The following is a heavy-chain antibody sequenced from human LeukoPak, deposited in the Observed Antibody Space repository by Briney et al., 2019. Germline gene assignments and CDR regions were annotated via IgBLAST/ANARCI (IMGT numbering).Heavy chain of an antibody. CDR3: ARVARTIVAGPSDY. Sequence: SETLSLTCTVSGGSISSYYWSWIRQPPGKGLEWIGYIYYSGSTNYNPSLKSRVTISVDTSKNQFSLKLSSVTAADTAVYYCARVARTIVAGPSDYWGQGTLVTVSS. CDR1: GGSISSYY. CDR2: IYYSGST. J-gene: IGHJ4*02. V-gene: IGHV4-59*01. D-gene: IGHD6-19*01.